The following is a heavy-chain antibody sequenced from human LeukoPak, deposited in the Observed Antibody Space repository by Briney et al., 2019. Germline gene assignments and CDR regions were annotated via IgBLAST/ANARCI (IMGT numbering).Heavy chain of an antibody. J-gene: IGHJ4*02. V-gene: IGHV3-11*01. Sequence: GGSLRLSCAASGFTFSDYYMSWIRQAPGKGLEWLSYISSSGTTIYNTDSVKGRFTISRDNAKNSLYLQMNSLRAEDTAVYYCARGIRQYAKSYFDYWGQGTLVTVSS. CDR2: ISSSGTTI. CDR3: ARGIRQYAKSYFDY. CDR1: GFTFSDYY. D-gene: IGHD4-11*01.